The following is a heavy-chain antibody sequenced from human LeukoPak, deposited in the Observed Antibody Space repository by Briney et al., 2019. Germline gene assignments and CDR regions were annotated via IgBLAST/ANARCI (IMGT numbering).Heavy chain of an antibody. Sequence: SETLSLTCTVSGYSISSGYYWGWIRQPPGKGLEWIGSIYHSGSTYYNPSLKSRVTISVDTSKNQFSLKLSSVTAADTAVYYCARSGSSWYLRWYFDLWGRGTLVTVSS. CDR2: IYHSGST. CDR1: GYSISSGYY. D-gene: IGHD6-13*01. V-gene: IGHV4-38-2*02. CDR3: ARSGSSWYLRWYFDL. J-gene: IGHJ2*01.